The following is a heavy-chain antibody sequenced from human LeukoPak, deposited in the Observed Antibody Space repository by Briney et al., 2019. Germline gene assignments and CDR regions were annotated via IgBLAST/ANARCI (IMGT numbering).Heavy chain of an antibody. D-gene: IGHD4-17*01. CDR2: IGSRSTYR. V-gene: IGHV3-21*06. CDR1: GFTFSDYS. Sequence: GGSLRLSCAASGFTFSDYSMNWVRQAPGKGLEWVSSIGSRSTYRYYADSVKGRFTISRDNAKNSLCLQMNSLRAEDTAVYYCARDMTTATTCYLQHWGQGTLVTVSS. CDR3: ARDMTTATTCYLQH. J-gene: IGHJ1*01.